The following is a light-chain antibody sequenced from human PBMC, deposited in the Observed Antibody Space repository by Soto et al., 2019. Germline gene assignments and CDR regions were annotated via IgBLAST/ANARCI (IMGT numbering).Light chain of an antibody. J-gene: IGKJ1*01. CDR2: KAS. Sequence: DLQMTQSPSALSSSVGDSVTITCRASQSISSWLAWYQQKPGKAPKLLIYKASTLKSGVPSRFSGSGSGTEFTLTISSLQPDDFATYYCQHYNSYSEAVGQGTKVDI. CDR3: QHYNSYSEA. CDR1: QSISSW. V-gene: IGKV1-5*03.